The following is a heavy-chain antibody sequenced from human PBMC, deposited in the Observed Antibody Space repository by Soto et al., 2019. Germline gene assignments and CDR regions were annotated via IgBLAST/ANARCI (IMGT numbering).Heavy chain of an antibody. D-gene: IGHD4-4*01. CDR1: GLTFSNYA. CDR3: AAGTTTVTPRWFGS. J-gene: IGHJ5*01. CDR2: ISGSGATT. V-gene: IGHV3-23*01. Sequence: GGSLRLSCAASGLTFSNYAMSWVRQAPGKGLEWVSSISGSGATTYHADSVKGRFTISRDNSKNTLYLQMNSLRAEDTAVYFWAAGTTTVTPRWFGSGGQGTLGTVSS.